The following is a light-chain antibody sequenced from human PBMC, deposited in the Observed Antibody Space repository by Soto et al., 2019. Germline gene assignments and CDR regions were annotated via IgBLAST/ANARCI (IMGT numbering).Light chain of an antibody. J-gene: IGLJ2*01. CDR2: DTA. Sequence: QAVVTQEPSLTVSPGGTVTLTCGSSTGAVTSAHYPYWFQQKPGQAPRTLIYDTAIKHSWTPARFSGSLLGGKAALTLSGAQPEAEADYYCLLSHNVFGGGTKLTVL. CDR3: LLSHNV. CDR1: TGAVTSAHY. V-gene: IGLV7-46*01.